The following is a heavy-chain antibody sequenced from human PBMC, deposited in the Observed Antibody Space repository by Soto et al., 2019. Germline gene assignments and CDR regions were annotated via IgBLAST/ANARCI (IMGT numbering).Heavy chain of an antibody. CDR1: GGSVNSDNVY. J-gene: IGHJ4*02. Sequence: PSETLSVTCTVSGGSVNSDNVYWSWIRQPPGRGLEGIGCIYYTGSTNYNPSLKSRVTISIDTSRNQFSLTLSSVPAADKAVYYCAREFSNSPEAFDSWGQGSLVTAPQ. CDR2: IYYTGST. CDR3: AREFSNSPEAFDS. D-gene: IGHD6-6*01. V-gene: IGHV4-61*01.